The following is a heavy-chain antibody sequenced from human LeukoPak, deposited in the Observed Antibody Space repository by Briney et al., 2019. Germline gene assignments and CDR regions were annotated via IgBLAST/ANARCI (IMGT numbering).Heavy chain of an antibody. D-gene: IGHD4-17*01. J-gene: IGHJ4*02. Sequence: PGGSLRLSCAASGFTFSSYVMSWVRQAPGKGLDWVSCISGSGGTTYYADSVKGRCTISRDNSKNTLYLQMNSLRAEDTAIYYCAKDSSTTVTTKGGPRRSFDYWGLGTLVTVSS. CDR3: AKDSSTTVTTKGGPRRSFDY. CDR1: GFTFSSYV. V-gene: IGHV3-23*01. CDR2: ISGSGGTT.